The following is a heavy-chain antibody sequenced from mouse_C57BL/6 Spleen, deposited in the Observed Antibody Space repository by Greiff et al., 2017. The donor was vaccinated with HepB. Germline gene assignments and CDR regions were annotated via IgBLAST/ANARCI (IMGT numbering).Heavy chain of an antibody. J-gene: IGHJ3*01. Sequence: EVKLVESGGGLVQPGGSLSLSCAASGFTFTDYYMSWVRQPPGKALEWLGFIRNKANGYTTEYSASVKGRFTISRDNSQSILYLQMNALRAEDSAMYYCARHYYGVAGFAYWGQGTLVTVSA. CDR2: IRNKANGYTT. CDR1: GFTFTDYY. D-gene: IGHD1-2*01. V-gene: IGHV7-3*01. CDR3: ARHYYGVAGFAY.